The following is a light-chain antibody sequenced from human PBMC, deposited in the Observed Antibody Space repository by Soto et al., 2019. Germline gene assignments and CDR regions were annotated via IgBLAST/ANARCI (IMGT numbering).Light chain of an antibody. J-gene: IGLJ1*01. CDR2: GDI. CDR1: SSNIGAGYD. Sequence: QSALTQPPSVSGAPGQRVTISCTGSSSNIGAGYDVHWYQQLPGTAPRLLIYGDINRPSGVPQRFSGSKSGTSASLAITGLQAEDEADYYCQSYDNSLSGNYVFGTGTQLTVL. CDR3: QSYDNSLSGNYV. V-gene: IGLV1-40*01.